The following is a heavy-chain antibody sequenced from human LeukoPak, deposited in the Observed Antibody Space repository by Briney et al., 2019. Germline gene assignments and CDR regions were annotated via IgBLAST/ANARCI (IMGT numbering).Heavy chain of an antibody. D-gene: IGHD1-26*01. CDR1: GFTFSDYY. CDR3: AREPTDDEVGLTHDGFDC. V-gene: IGHV3-11*01. CDR2: ISERGNTI. Sequence: GGPLRLSCTASGFTFSDYYMTWIRQAPGQRLEWVSYISERGNTIYYADSVKGRFTMSRDNSKNSLYLQMNSLRAEDTAVYYCAREPTDDEVGLTHDGFDCWGQGTLVTVSS. J-gene: IGHJ4*02.